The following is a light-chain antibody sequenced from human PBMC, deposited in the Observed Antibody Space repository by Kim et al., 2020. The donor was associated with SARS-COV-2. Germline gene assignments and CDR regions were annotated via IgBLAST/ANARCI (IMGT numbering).Light chain of an antibody. V-gene: IGKV1-17*01. CDR1: QDIGSY. Sequence: DIQMTQSPSSLSASVGDRVTITCRASQDIGSYLGWYQQKAGEAPRRLIFPASNLQSGVPSRFSGSGSGTEFTLTISSLQPEDCATYFCEQFKSDPRTFGQGTKVDIK. CDR3: EQFKSDPRT. CDR2: PAS. J-gene: IGKJ1*01.